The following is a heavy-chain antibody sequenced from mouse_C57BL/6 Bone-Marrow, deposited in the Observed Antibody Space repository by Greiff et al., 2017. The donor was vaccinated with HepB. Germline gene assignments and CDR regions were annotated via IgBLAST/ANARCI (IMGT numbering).Heavy chain of an antibody. J-gene: IGHJ3*01. CDR2: IDPSDSYT. Sequence: QVQLQQPGAELVMPGASVKLSCKASGYTFTSYWMHWVKQRPGQGLEWIGEIDPSDSYTNYNQNFKGKSTLTVDKSTSTAYMQLSSLTSEDSAVYYCARRRGQLRPFAYWGQGTLVTVSA. V-gene: IGHV1-69*01. CDR3: ARRRGQLRPFAY. D-gene: IGHD3-2*02. CDR1: GYTFTSYW.